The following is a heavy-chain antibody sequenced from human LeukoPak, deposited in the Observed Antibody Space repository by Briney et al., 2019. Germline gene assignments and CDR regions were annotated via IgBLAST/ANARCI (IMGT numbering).Heavy chain of an antibody. D-gene: IGHD3-22*01. J-gene: IGHJ5*02. CDR3: AREPGFDSSGYLNWFDP. CDR1: GGSISSYY. CDR2: ISYSGST. V-gene: IGHV4-59*01. Sequence: SETLSLTCTVSGGSISSYYWSWIRQPPGMGLEWIACISYSGSTKYNPSLKSRVTISVDTSKNQLSLKLSSVTAADTAVYYCAREPGFDSSGYLNWFDPWGQGTLVTVSS.